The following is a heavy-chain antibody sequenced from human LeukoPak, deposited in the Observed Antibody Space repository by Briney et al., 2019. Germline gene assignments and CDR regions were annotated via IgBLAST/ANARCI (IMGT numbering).Heavy chain of an antibody. J-gene: IGHJ6*02. D-gene: IGHD6-25*01. CDR3: ARDRLAATGGYYGMDV. CDR1: GGTFISYA. Sequence: SVKVSCKASGGTFISYAISWVRQAPGQGLEWMGGIIPIFGTANYAQKFQGRVTITADESTSTAYMELSSLRSEDTVVYYCARDRLAATGGYYGMDVWGQGTTVTVSS. CDR2: IIPIFGTA. V-gene: IGHV1-69*13.